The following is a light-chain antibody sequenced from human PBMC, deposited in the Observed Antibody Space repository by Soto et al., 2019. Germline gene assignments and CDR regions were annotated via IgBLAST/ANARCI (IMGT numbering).Light chain of an antibody. CDR1: QDIGTY. V-gene: IGKV1-33*01. J-gene: IGKJ3*01. Sequence: DIQMTQSPPSLSASVGDRVTITCQASQDIGTYLNWYQHKPGKAPNLVIYDASNLETGVPSRFSGGGSGTDFTFTLSSLRPEDIATYYCQHSNHLPLFGPGTKVDF. CDR2: DAS. CDR3: QHSNHLPL.